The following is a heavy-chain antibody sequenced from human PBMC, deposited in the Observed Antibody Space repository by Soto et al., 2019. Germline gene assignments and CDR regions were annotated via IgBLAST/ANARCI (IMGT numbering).Heavy chain of an antibody. Sequence: GASVKVSCKASGGTFSSYAISWVRQAPGQRLEWMGGIIPIFGTANYAQKFQGRVTITADESTSTAYMELSSLRSEDTAVYYCARASHYDFWSGYYPYYFDYWGQGTLVTVSS. D-gene: IGHD3-3*01. CDR1: GGTFSSYA. CDR3: ARASHYDFWSGYYPYYFDY. J-gene: IGHJ4*02. V-gene: IGHV1-69*13. CDR2: IIPIFGTA.